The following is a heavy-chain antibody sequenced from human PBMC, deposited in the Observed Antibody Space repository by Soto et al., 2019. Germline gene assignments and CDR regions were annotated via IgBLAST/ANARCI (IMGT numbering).Heavy chain of an antibody. Sequence: SVKVSCKASGYTFTSYGISWVRQAPGQGLEWMGGIIPIFGTANYAQKFQGRVTITADESTSTAYMELSSLRSEDTAVYYCARDQIGAAMVPAGLYYWGQGTLVTVSS. CDR3: ARDQIGAAMVPAGLYY. CDR1: GYTFTSYG. CDR2: IIPIFGTA. J-gene: IGHJ4*02. V-gene: IGHV1-69*13. D-gene: IGHD5-18*01.